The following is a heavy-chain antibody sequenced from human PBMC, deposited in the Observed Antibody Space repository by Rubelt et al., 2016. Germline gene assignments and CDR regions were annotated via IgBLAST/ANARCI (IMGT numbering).Heavy chain of an antibody. CDR3: ARSEAMVRIYWYFDL. J-gene: IGHJ2*01. V-gene: IGHV4-39*01. CDR2: IYYSGST. CDR1: GGSISSSSYY. Sequence: QLQLQESGPGLVKPSETLSLTCTVSGGSISSSSYYWGWIRQPPGKGLEWIGSIYYSGSTYYNPSRKSRVTICVDTSKNQFSLKLSSVTAADTAVYYCARSEAMVRIYWYFDLGGRGTLVTVSS. D-gene: IGHD3-10*01.